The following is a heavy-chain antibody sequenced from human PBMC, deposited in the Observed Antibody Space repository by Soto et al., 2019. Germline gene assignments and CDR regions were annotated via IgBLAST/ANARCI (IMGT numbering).Heavy chain of an antibody. CDR1: GFTFDDYA. V-gene: IGHV3-9*01. D-gene: IGHD3-10*01. CDR3: AKDIEGLYGSGSFIDY. Sequence: EVQLVESGGGLVQPGRSLRLSCAASGFTFDDYAMHWVRQAPGKGLEWVSGMSWSSGSIGYADSVKGRFTISRDNAKNSLYLQMNSLRAEDTALYYCAKDIEGLYGSGSFIDYWGQGTLVTVSS. CDR2: MSWSSGSI. J-gene: IGHJ4*02.